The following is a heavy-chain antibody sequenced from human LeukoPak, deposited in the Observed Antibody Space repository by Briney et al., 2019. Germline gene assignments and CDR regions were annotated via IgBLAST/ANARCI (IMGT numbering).Heavy chain of an antibody. V-gene: IGHV4-31*03. CDR1: GGSISSGGYY. J-gene: IGHJ5*02. D-gene: IGHD1-14*01. CDR3: ARDGRNGKNWFDP. Sequence: SQTPSLTCTVSGGSISSGGYYWSWIRQHPGKGLEWIGYIYYSGSTYYNPSLKSRVTISVDTSKNQFSLKLSSVTAADTAVYYCARDGRNGKNWFDPWGQGTLVTVSS. CDR2: IYYSGST.